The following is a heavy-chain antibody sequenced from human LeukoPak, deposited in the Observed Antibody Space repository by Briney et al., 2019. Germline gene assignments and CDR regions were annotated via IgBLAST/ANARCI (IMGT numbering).Heavy chain of an antibody. CDR2: IYPGDSDT. CDR3: ARSSTMVRGVISDAFDI. CDR1: GGTFSSYA. D-gene: IGHD3-10*01. J-gene: IGHJ3*02. Sequence: KVSCKASGGTFSSYAISWVRQAPGQGLEWMGIIYPGDSDTRYSPSFQGQATISADKSISTAYLQWSSLKASDTAMYYCARSSTMVRGVISDAFDIWGQGTMVTVSS. V-gene: IGHV5-51*01.